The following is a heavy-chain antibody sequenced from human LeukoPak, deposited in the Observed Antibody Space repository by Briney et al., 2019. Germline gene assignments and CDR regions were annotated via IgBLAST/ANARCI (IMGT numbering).Heavy chain of an antibody. V-gene: IGHV1-18*01. D-gene: IGHD2-2*01. CDR2: ISAQNGNT. CDR1: GYTFSSYG. Sequence: ASVKVSCKASGYTFSSYGITWVRQAPGQGLEWMGWISAQNGNTKYAQKFQGRVTMTTDTSTSTAYMDLRSLRSDDTAVYYCARLGYCSSTNCFAGELYYYSGMDVWGRGTTVTVSS. J-gene: IGHJ6*02. CDR3: ARLGYCSSTNCFAGELYYYSGMDV.